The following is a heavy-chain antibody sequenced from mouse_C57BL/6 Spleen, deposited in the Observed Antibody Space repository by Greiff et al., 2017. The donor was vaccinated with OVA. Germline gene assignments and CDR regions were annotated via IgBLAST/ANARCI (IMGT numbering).Heavy chain of an antibody. V-gene: IGHV1-82*01. J-gene: IGHJ1*03. D-gene: IGHD1-1*01. CDR1: GYAFRSSW. CDR2: IYPGDGDT. Sequence: VMLVESGPELVKPGASVKISCKASGYAFRSSWMNWVKQRPGKGLEWIGRIYPGDGDTNYNGKFKGKATLTADKSSSTAYMQLSSLTSEDSAVYFCAITTVVEWDFDVWGTGTTVTVSS. CDR3: AITTVVEWDFDV.